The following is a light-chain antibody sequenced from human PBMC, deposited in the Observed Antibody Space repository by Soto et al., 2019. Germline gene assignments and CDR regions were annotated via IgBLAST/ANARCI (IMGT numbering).Light chain of an antibody. CDR2: GAS. J-gene: IGKJ1*01. V-gene: IGKV3-20*01. CDR1: QSVTSSY. Sequence: ESVLTQSPGTLSLSPGERATLSCRASQSVTSSYLAWYQQKPGQAPGLLIYGASSRATGIPDRFSGSGSGTDFTLTISRLEPEDFAVYYCQQYDYTRWAFGQGTKVEIK. CDR3: QQYDYTRWA.